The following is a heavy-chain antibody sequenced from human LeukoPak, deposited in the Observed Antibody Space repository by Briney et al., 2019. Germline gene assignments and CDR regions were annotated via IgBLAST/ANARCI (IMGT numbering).Heavy chain of an antibody. J-gene: IGHJ5*02. V-gene: IGHV1-2*02. CDR3: ARSYDFWSGPPFDP. CDR2: TNPNSGGT. D-gene: IGHD3-3*01. Sequence: ASVKVSCKASGYTFTGHYMHWVRQAPGQGLEWMGWTNPNSGGTKYAQKFQGRVTLTRDTSISTAYMELSRLRCDDTAVYYCARSYDFWSGPPFDPWGQGTLVTVSS. CDR1: GYTFTGHY.